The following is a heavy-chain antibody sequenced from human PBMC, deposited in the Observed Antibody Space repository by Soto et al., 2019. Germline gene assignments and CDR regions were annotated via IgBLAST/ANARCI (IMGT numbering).Heavy chain of an antibody. V-gene: IGHV1-18*01. CDR3: ASRRSYYDSSGPLFY. D-gene: IGHD3-22*01. Sequence: VASVKVSCKASGYTFTSYGISWVRQAPGQGLEWMGWISAYNGNTNYAQKLQGRVTMTTDTSTSTAYMELRSPRSDDTAVYYCASRRSYYDSSGPLFYWGQGTLVTVSS. J-gene: IGHJ4*02. CDR2: ISAYNGNT. CDR1: GYTFTSYG.